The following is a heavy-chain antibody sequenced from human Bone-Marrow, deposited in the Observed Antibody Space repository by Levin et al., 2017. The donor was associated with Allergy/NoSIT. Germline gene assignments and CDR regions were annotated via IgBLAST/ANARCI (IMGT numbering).Heavy chain of an antibody. CDR1: GGTFSSYA. V-gene: IGHV1-69*06. J-gene: IGHJ4*02. Sequence: GASVKVSCKASGGTFSSYAISWVRQAPGQGLEWMGGIIPIFGTANYAQKFQGRVTITADKSTSTAYMELSSLRSEDTAVYYCARSPRGIAAHQFDYWGQGTLVTVSS. D-gene: IGHD6-13*01. CDR2: IIPIFGTA. CDR3: ARSPRGIAAHQFDY.